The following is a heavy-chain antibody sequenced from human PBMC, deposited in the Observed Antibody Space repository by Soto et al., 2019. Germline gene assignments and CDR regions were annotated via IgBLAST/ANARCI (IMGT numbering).Heavy chain of an antibody. CDR1: GGGNLRDYR. CDR3: ARGGGGYIFGAVY. D-gene: IGHD5-12*01. J-gene: IGHJ4*02. Sequence: QVQLVQSGAEVKKPGSSVQVSCKASGGGNLRDYRTTWVRQAPGQGLEWMGGIIPKLGSANYAQNFQGRVTITADESTSTVYMELRSLRSEDTAVYYGARGGGGYIFGAVYWGQGTPVTVSS. V-gene: IGHV1-69*01. CDR2: IIPKLGSA.